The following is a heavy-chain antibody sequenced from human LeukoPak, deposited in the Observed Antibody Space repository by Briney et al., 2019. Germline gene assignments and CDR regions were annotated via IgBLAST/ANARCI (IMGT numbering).Heavy chain of an antibody. J-gene: IGHJ4*02. CDR2: IRYDGSNK. V-gene: IGHV3-30*02. Sequence: GGSLRLSCAASGFTFSSYAMHWVRQAPGKGLEWVAFIRYDGSNKYYADSVKGRFTISRDNSKNTLYLQMNSLRAEDTAVYYCAKDYYDSSGYYYRSHYFDYWGQGTLVTVSS. CDR1: GFTFSSYA. D-gene: IGHD3-22*01. CDR3: AKDYYDSSGYYYRSHYFDY.